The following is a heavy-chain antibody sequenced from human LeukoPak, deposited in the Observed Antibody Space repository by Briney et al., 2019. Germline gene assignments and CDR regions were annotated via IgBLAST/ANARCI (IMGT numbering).Heavy chain of an antibody. J-gene: IGHJ4*02. Sequence: SQTLSLTCAVSGDSVSSNSAAWNWIRQSPSRGLEWLGRTYYRSKWYNDYAVSVKSRITINPDTSKNQFSMHLNSVTPEDTAVYYCARGPYYDSPLYYFDYWGQGTLVTVSS. CDR3: ARGPYYDSPLYYFDY. CDR1: GDSVSSNSAA. D-gene: IGHD3-22*01. CDR2: TYYRSKWYN. V-gene: IGHV6-1*01.